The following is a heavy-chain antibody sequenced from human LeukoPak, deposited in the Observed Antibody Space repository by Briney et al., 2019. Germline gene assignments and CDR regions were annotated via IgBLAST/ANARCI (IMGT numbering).Heavy chain of an antibody. V-gene: IGHV3-9*01. Sequence: PGGSLRLSCAASGFTFDDYAMHWVRQAPGKGLEWVSGISWNSGSIGYADSVKGRFTISRDNAKNSLYLQMNSLRAEDTALYYCVSYAGDYWGHGALVTVSS. CDR3: VSYAGDY. CDR1: GFTFDDYA. CDR2: ISWNSGSI. D-gene: IGHD4-23*01. J-gene: IGHJ4*01.